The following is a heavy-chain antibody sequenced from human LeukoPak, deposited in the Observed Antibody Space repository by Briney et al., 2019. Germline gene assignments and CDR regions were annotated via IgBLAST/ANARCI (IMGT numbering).Heavy chain of an antibody. CDR3: ARASGYDSSGYPVY. V-gene: IGHV3-30-3*01. CDR1: GFTFSSYA. CDR2: ISYDGSNK. Sequence: LLGGSLRLSCAASGFTFSSYAMHWVRQAPGKGLEWVAVISYDGSNKYYADSVKGRFTISRDNSKNTLYLQMNSLRAEDTAVYYCARASGYDSSGYPVYWGQGTLVTVSS. J-gene: IGHJ4*02. D-gene: IGHD3-22*01.